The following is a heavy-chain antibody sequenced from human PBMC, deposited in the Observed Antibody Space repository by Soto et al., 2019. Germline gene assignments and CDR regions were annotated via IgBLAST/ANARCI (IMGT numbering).Heavy chain of an antibody. V-gene: IGHV4-34*01. D-gene: IGHD3-3*01. CDR1: GGSFSGYY. CDR2: INHSGST. Sequence: SETLSLTCAVYGGSFSGYYWSWIRQPPGKGLEWIGEINHSGSTNYNPSLKSRVTISVDTSKNQFSLKLSSVTAADTAVYYCARGGKRITIFGVVIDKIDYWGQGTLVTVSS. CDR3: ARGGKRITIFGVVIDKIDY. J-gene: IGHJ4*02.